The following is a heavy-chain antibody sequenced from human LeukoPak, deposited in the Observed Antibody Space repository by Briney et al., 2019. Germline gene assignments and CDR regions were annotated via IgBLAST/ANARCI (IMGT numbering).Heavy chain of an antibody. D-gene: IGHD6-6*01. CDR1: VFTFSSFS. J-gene: IGHJ4*02. CDR3: ARDQGGSSSPFDY. CDR2: IRSSSSYI. Sequence: RGSPRPSPAPSVFTFSSFSTNWVRPAPGEGMEWVSSIRSSSSYIYYADSVKGRFTISRDNAKNALYLQMNSLRGEDTAVYYCARDQGGSSSPFDYWGQGTLVTVSS. V-gene: IGHV3-21*01.